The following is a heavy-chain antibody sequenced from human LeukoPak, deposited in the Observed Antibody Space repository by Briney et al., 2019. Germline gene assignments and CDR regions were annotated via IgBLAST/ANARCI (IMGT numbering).Heavy chain of an antibody. J-gene: IGHJ4*02. CDR1: GFTFSNAW. Sequence: GGSLRLSCAASGFTFSNAWMSWVRQAPGKGLEWVGRIKSKTDGGTTDYAAPVKGRFTISRDDSKNTLYPQMNSLKTEDTAVYYCTKYQIGGDRYSSGAYWGQGTLVTVSS. D-gene: IGHD6-19*01. CDR2: IKSKTDGGTT. V-gene: IGHV3-15*01. CDR3: TKYQIGGDRYSSGAY.